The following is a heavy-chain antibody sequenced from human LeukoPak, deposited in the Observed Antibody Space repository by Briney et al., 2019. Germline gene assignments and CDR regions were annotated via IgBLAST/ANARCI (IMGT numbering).Heavy chain of an antibody. CDR2: IKDDGSVR. CDR3: AKERDTAMVTIDY. J-gene: IGHJ4*02. CDR1: GFSFSSTL. D-gene: IGHD5-18*01. Sequence: GGSLRLSCAASGFSFSSTLMTWVRQAPEKGLEWLANIKDDGSVRNYVDSVKGRFTISRDNSKNTLYLQMNSLRAEDTAVYYCAKERDTAMVTIDYWGQGTLVTVSS. V-gene: IGHV3-7*01.